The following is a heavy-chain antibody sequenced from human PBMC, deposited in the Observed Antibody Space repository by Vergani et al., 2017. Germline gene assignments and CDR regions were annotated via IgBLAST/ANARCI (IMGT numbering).Heavy chain of an antibody. CDR1: GFTFSSYG. V-gene: IGHV3-33*01. CDR2: IWYDGSNK. D-gene: IGHD2-15*01. CDR3: ASPSGRGITTYYYYGMDV. J-gene: IGHJ6*02. Sequence: QVQLVESGGGVVQPGRSLRLSCAASGFTFSSYGMHWVRQAPGKGLEWVAVIWYDGSNKYYADSVKGRFTISRDNSKNTLYLQMNSLRAEDTAEYYCASPSGRGITTYYYYGMDVWGQGTTVTVSS.